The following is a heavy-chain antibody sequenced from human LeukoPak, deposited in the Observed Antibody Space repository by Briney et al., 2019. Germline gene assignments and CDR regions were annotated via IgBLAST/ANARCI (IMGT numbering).Heavy chain of an antibody. V-gene: IGHV1-8*01. CDR1: GYTFTSYD. J-gene: IGHJ3*02. Sequence: ASVKVSCKASGYTFTSYDINWVRQATGQGLEWMGWMNPNSGNTGYAQKFQGRVTMTRNTSISTAYMELSSLRSEDTAVYYCASGLGGYDILTGYLADAFDIWGQGTMVTVSS. D-gene: IGHD3-9*01. CDR2: MNPNSGNT. CDR3: ASGLGGYDILTGYLADAFDI.